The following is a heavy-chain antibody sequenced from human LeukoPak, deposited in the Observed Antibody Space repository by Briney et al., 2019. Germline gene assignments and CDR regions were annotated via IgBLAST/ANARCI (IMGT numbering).Heavy chain of an antibody. CDR2: MNHDGSER. CDR1: RSRLNYYW. J-gene: IGHJ5*01. Sequence: GWSLRLSRAPSRSRLNYYWMSWVRQTPPTGLEWVATMNHDGSERYYVDSVKGRFIISRDNAKNSLFLQMNSLRVEDTADYYCATESDRGPDSWGQGTLVTVSS. V-gene: IGHV3-7*01. CDR3: ATESDRGPDS.